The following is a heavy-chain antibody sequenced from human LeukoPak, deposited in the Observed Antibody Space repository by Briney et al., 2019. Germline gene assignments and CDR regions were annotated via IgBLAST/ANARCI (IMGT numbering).Heavy chain of an antibody. CDR1: GFTFSDYY. D-gene: IGHD2-2*01. Sequence: GGSLRLSCAASGFTFSDYYMNWVPQAPGKGLEWVSSISSSSTIYYADSVKGRFTISRDNAKNSLYLQMNSLRAEDTAVYYCARDGKRYCSSTSCSFEFRVVLTVGFDYWGQGTLVTVSS. CDR3: ARDGKRYCSSTSCSFEFRVVLTVGFDY. CDR2: ISSSSTI. J-gene: IGHJ4*02. V-gene: IGHV3-69-1*02.